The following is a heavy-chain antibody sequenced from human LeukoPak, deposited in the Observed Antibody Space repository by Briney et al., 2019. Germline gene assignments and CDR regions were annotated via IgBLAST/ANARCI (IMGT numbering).Heavy chain of an antibody. Sequence: GGSLRLSCAASGFTFSSYAMSWVRQAPGKGLEWVSGITDGGAGTYYADSVRGRFTISRDNSENTLYLQMNSPRAEDTAVYYCAKDPFVFRYFDYWGQGTLVTVSS. J-gene: IGHJ4*02. V-gene: IGHV3-23*01. CDR3: AKDPFVFRYFDY. CDR1: GFTFSSYA. D-gene: IGHD2-21*01. CDR2: ITDGGAGT.